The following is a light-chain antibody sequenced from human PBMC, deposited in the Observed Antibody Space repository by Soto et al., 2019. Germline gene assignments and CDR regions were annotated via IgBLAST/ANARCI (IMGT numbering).Light chain of an antibody. CDR2: DVS. CDR1: SSDIGGYNY. J-gene: IGLJ1*01. V-gene: IGLV2-14*01. CDR3: SSYTSSSTSNYV. Sequence: QSVLTQPASVSGSPGQSITISCTGTSSDIGGYNYVSWYQQHPGKAPKLMIYDVSNWPSGVSNRFSGSKSGNTASLTISGLQAEDEADYYCSSYTSSSTSNYVFGTGTKVTVL.